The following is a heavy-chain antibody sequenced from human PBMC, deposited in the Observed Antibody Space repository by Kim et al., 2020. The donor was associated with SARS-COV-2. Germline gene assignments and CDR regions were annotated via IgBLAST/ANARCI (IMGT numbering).Heavy chain of an antibody. J-gene: IGHJ5*02. CDR2: INEDGSGK. Sequence: GGSLRLSCAASGFTFSNFWMSWVRQAPGKGLEWVASINEDGSGKYYVDSVRGRFTISRDNAKNSLYLQMNFLRAEDTGVYYCARGGNSWRFAPWGQGTL. V-gene: IGHV3-7*01. CDR3: ARGGNSWRFAP. D-gene: IGHD6-13*01. CDR1: GFTFSNFW.